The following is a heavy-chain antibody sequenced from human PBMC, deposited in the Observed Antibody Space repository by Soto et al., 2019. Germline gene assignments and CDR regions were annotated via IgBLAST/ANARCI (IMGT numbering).Heavy chain of an antibody. CDR1: GGSNSSGGDS. CDR2: IYHSGST. D-gene: IGHD2-8*02. J-gene: IGHJ4*02. V-gene: IGHV4-30-2*01. Sequence: SETLSLTCAVSGGSNSSGGDSWSWIRQPPGKGLEWIGYIYHSGSTYYNPSLKSRVTISVDRSKNQFSLKLSSVTAADTAVYYCARDKITGLFDYWGQGTLVTVSS. CDR3: ARDKITGLFDY.